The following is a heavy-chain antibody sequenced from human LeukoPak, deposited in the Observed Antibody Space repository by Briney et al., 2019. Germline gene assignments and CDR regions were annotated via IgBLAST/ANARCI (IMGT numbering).Heavy chain of an antibody. Sequence: SETLSLSCTVSASSISSGTYYWGWIRQPPGKGLEWIGTIYYTGKTFYSPSLKSRVTISVDTSTNQFSLNLSSVTAADTAVYYCARLQTSTSFYYFDSRGQGTLVTVSS. D-gene: IGHD2-2*01. CDR1: ASSISSGTYY. J-gene: IGHJ4*02. CDR2: IYYTGKT. CDR3: ARLQTSTSFYYFDS. V-gene: IGHV4-39*01.